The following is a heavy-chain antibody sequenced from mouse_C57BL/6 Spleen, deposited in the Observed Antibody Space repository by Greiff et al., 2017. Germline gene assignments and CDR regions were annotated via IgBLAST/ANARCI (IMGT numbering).Heavy chain of an antibody. Sequence: VQLKQPGAELVMPGASVKLSCKASGYTFTSYWMHWVKQRPGQGLEWIGEIDPSDSYTNYNQKFKGKSTLTVDKSSSTAYMQLSSLTSEDSAVYYCARKGSSGYPYAMGYWGQGTSVTVSS. CDR1: GYTFTSYW. J-gene: IGHJ4*01. V-gene: IGHV1-69*01. D-gene: IGHD3-2*02. CDR2: IDPSDSYT. CDR3: ARKGSSGYPYAMGY.